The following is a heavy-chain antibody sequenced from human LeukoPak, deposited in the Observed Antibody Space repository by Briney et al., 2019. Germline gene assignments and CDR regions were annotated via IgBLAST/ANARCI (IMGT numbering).Heavy chain of an antibody. CDR3: TRAYYDRANWFDP. V-gene: IGHV3-74*01. Sequence: PGGSLRLSCAASGFTFSSYWMHWVRQAPGKGLVWVSRVNSDGSGTTYADSVKGRFTISRDNAKNTLYLQMDSLRAEDTAVYYCTRAYYDRANWFDPWGQGTLVTVSS. CDR2: VNSDGSGT. CDR1: GFTFSSYW. D-gene: IGHD1-26*01. J-gene: IGHJ5*02.